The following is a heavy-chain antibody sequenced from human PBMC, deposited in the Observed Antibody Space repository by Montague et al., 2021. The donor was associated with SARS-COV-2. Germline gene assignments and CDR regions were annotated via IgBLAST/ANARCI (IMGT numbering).Heavy chain of an antibody. V-gene: IGHV3-48*03. Sequence: SLRLSCAAPGFTFSYYDMNWVRQAPGKGPEWISYISTSAYTTSYAGSVKGRFTISRDNGKNSLYLQMNSLRVEDTAVYYCTRDYRSVVGDGLDILGQGTKVTVSS. CDR2: ISTSAYTT. CDR1: GFTFSYYD. CDR3: TRDYRSVVGDGLDI. D-gene: IGHD3-16*02. J-gene: IGHJ3*02.